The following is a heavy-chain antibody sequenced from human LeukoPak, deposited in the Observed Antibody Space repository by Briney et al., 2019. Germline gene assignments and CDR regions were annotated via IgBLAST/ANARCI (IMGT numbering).Heavy chain of an antibody. J-gene: IGHJ4*02. CDR2: ISADGGST. V-gene: IGHV3-43*02. CDR1: GINFADYA. Sequence: GGSLRLSCGVSGINFADYAVHWVRQPPGKGLEGCSLISADGGSTFSADSVKGRFSISRDNSKNSLYLQMNSLRSEDTAMYYCAKESGKFDYWGQGTLVAVSS. CDR3: AKESGKFDY.